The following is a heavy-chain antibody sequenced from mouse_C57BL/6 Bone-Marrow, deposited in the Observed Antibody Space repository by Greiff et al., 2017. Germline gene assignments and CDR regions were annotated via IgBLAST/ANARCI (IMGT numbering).Heavy chain of an antibody. Sequence: VQLQQPGAELVKPGASVKMSCKASGYTFTSYWINWVKQRPGQGLEWIGDIYPGSGSTNYNEKFKSKATMTVDQSSSTAYINLSSLTSADSAVYYCARSYGFDYGCQGTTLTVSS. J-gene: IGHJ2*01. CDR2: IYPGSGST. V-gene: IGHV1-55*01. CDR1: GYTFTSYW. D-gene: IGHD1-1*02. CDR3: ARSYGFDY.